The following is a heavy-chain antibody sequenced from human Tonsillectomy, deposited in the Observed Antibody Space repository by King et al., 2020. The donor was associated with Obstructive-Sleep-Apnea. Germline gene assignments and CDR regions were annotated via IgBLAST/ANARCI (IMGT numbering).Heavy chain of an antibody. CDR2: IYYSGST. J-gene: IGHJ4*02. D-gene: IGHD2-21*01. V-gene: IGHV4-59*08. CDR3: ARSFSYVSPFDY. CDR1: GGSISSYY. Sequence: QVQLQESGPGLVKPSETLSLTCTVSGGSISSYYWSWIRQPPGKGLEWIGYIYYSGSTNYNPSLKSRVTISVDTSKNQFSLKLSSVTAADTAVYYCARSFSYVSPFDYWGQGTLVTVSS.